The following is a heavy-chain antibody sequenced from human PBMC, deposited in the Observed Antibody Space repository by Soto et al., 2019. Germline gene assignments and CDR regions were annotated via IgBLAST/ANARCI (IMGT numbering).Heavy chain of an antibody. CDR1: GFIFTDWF. J-gene: IGHJ1*01. CDR2: INRSGGNS. Sequence: HLAQSGPEVKRPRASVKISCKASGFIFTDWFMHWVRQAPGQGPEWMGIINRSGGNSIYSQKFQDRVTMTRDTSTSTLYVELSSLTSADTAVYYCAKEGAIPGEVDAWGQGTLVTVSS. V-gene: IGHV1-46*01. CDR3: AKEGAIPGEVDA. D-gene: IGHD2-21*01.